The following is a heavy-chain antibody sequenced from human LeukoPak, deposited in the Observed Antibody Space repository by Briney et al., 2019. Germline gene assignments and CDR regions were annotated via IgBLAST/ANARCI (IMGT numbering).Heavy chain of an antibody. J-gene: IGHJ6*03. CDR3: ASVRRGFGESSKYYSYYCMDV. CDR1: GGSISSSSYY. Sequence: SETLSLTCTVSGGSISSSSYYWGWIRQPPGKGLDWIGNVYYSESTYYNPSLKSRVTISVDTSKNQFSLKLSAVTAADTAVYFCASVRRGFGESSKYYSYYCMDVWGNGTTVTISS. CDR2: VYYSEST. V-gene: IGHV4-39*01. D-gene: IGHD3-10*01.